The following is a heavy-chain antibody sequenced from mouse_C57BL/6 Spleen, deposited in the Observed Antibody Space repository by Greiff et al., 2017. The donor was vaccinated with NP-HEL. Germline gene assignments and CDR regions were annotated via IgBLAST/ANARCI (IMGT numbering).Heavy chain of an antibody. CDR2: IHPNSGST. CDR3: ARSLITTGVARYFDV. CDR1: SYTFTSYW. D-gene: IGHD1-1*01. Sequence: QVQLKESGAELVKPGASVKLSCKASSYTFTSYWMHWVKQRPGQGLEWIGMIHPNSGSTNYNEKFKSKATLTVDKSSSTAYMQLSSLTSEDSAVYYCARSLITTGVARYFDVWGTGTTVTVSS. V-gene: IGHV1-64*01. J-gene: IGHJ1*03.